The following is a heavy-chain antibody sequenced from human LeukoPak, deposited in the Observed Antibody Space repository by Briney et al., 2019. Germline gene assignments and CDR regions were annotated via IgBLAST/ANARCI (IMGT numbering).Heavy chain of an antibody. D-gene: IGHD2-2*01. V-gene: IGHV1-69*06. CDR1: GGTFSSYA. CDR3: ARVAYCSSTTPTSCFLDY. CDR2: IIPIFGTA. J-gene: IGHJ4*02. Sequence: SVKVSCKASGGTFSSYAISWVRQAPGQGLEWMGGIIPIFGTANYAQKFQGRVTITADKSTSAAYMELSSLRSEDTAVYYCARVAYCSSTTPTSCFLDYWGQGTLVTVSS.